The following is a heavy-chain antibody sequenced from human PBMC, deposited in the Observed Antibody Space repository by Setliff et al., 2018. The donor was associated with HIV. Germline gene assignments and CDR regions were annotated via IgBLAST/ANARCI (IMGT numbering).Heavy chain of an antibody. V-gene: IGHV4-59*01. CDR1: GGSMSSYF. Sequence: SETLSLTCTVSGGSMSSYFWNWIRQPPGKGLEWIGYIYYSGSTNYNPSLESRVSISVDTSKNQFSLRLSSVTAADTAVYYCARGHTWNYYGGDYFDYWGQGSLVTVSS. CDR2: IYYSGST. CDR3: ARGHTWNYYGGDYFDY. D-gene: IGHD1-7*01. J-gene: IGHJ4*02.